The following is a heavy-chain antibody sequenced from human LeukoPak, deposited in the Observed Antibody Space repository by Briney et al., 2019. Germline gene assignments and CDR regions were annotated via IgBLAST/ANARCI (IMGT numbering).Heavy chain of an antibody. CDR2: MSGSDGST. CDR1: GFTLSSYA. CDR3: AKSRSGSANWALQIFDN. V-gene: IGHV3-23*01. J-gene: IGHJ4*02. D-gene: IGHD1-1*01. Sequence: PGGSLRLSCATSGFTLSSYAMSWVRQAPGKGLEWVSGMSGSDGSTNYADSVKGRFTISRDNSKNTLYLQMNSLRADDTAVYFCAKSRSGSANWALQIFDNWGQGTLVTVSS.